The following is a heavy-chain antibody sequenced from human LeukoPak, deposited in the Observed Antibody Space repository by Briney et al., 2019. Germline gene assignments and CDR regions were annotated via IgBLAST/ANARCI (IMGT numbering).Heavy chain of an antibody. J-gene: IGHJ4*02. D-gene: IGHD3-9*01. CDR2: ISYDGSNK. CDR3: AKDASYYDILTGYWYFDY. Sequence: GGSLRLSCAASGFTFSSYGMHWVRQAPGKGLEWVAVISYDGSNKYYADSVKGRFTISRDNSKNTLYLQMNSLRAEDTAVYYCAKDASYYDILTGYWYFDYWGQGTLVTVSS. V-gene: IGHV3-30*18. CDR1: GFTFSSYG.